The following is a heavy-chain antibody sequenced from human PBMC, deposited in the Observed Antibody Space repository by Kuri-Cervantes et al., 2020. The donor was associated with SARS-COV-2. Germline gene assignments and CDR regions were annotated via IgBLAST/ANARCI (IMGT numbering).Heavy chain of an antibody. J-gene: IGHJ4*02. CDR2: INHSAST. CDR3: ARESAQGTFGGVIVIIDY. V-gene: IGHV4-34*01. Sequence: GSLRLSCAVYGWSFSGYYWSWIRQPPGKGLEWIGEINHSASTNYNPSLKSRVTISVDASKNQFSLKLSSVTAADTAVYYCARESAQGTFGGVIVIIDYWGQGTLVTVSS. D-gene: IGHD3-16*02. CDR1: GWSFSGYY.